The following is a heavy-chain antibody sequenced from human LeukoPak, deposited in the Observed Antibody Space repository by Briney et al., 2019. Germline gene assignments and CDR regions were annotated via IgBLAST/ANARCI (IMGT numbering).Heavy chain of an antibody. Sequence: SETLSLTCTVSGGSISSYYLSWIRQPPGKGLEWIGYIYYSGSTNYNPSLKSRVTISVDTSKNQFSLKLSSVTAADTAVYYYARDKEYYMDVWGKGTTVTVSS. V-gene: IGHV4-59*01. CDR1: GGSISSYY. CDR2: IYYSGST. CDR3: ARDKEYYMDV. J-gene: IGHJ6*03.